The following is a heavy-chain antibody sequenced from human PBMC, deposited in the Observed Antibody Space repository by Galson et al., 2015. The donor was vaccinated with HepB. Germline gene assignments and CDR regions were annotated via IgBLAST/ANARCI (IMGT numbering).Heavy chain of an antibody. J-gene: IGHJ4*02. D-gene: IGHD2-15*01. V-gene: IGHV4-39*01. CDR2: LYYTGIT. Sequence: ETLSLTCFVSGGSISSDYYYWGWIRQPPGKGLEWIGNLYYTGITYYNPSLRSRVTMSVDTSKNQFSLNVTSVTAADTALYYCVRLWWVPYFVDFWGQGTLVTVSS. CDR1: GGSISSDYYY. CDR3: VRLWWVPYFVDF.